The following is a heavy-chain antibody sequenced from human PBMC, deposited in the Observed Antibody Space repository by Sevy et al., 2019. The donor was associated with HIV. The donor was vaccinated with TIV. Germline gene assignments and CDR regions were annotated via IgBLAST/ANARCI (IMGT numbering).Heavy chain of an antibody. Sequence: GGSLRLSCAASGFTFSSYSMNWVRQAPGKGLEWVSSISSSSSYIYYADSVKGRFTISRDNAKNSLYLQMNSLRAEDTAVYYWARERGSHYDYVWGSYRYLVGGGSFDYWGQGTLVTVSS. D-gene: IGHD3-16*02. CDR3: ARERGSHYDYVWGSYRYLVGGGSFDY. V-gene: IGHV3-21*01. CDR2: ISSSSSYI. CDR1: GFTFSSYS. J-gene: IGHJ4*02.